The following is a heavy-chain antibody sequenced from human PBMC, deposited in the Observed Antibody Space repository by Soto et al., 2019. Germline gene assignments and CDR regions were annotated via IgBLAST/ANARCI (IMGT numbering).Heavy chain of an antibody. J-gene: IGHJ6*02. Sequence: ASVKVSCKASGYSFTDYHIHWVRQAPGQGLEWLGRINPKSGGTSTAQKFQGWVTMTTDTSISTAFMELTRLTSDDTAIYYCARGDSTDCSNGVCSFFYNHDMDVWGQGTTVTVSS. V-gene: IGHV1-2*04. CDR3: ARGDSTDCSNGVCSFFYNHDMDV. D-gene: IGHD2-8*01. CDR1: GYSFTDYH. CDR2: INPKSGGT.